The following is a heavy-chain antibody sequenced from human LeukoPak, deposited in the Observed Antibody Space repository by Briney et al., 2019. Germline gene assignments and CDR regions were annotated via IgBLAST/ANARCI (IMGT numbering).Heavy chain of an antibody. CDR2: ISYDGSNK. D-gene: IGHD6-13*01. CDR3: AREDSPGIAESYYFDY. V-gene: IGHV3-30*03. CDR1: GFTFSSYS. J-gene: IGHJ4*02. Sequence: GGSLRLSCAASGFTFSSYSMNWVRQAPGKGLEWVAVISYDGSNKYYADSVKGRFTISRDNSKNTLYLQMNSLRAEDTAVYYCAREDSPGIAESYYFDYWGQGTLVTVSS.